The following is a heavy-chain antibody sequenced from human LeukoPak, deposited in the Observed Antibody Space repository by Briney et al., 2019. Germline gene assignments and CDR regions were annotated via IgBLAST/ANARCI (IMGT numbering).Heavy chain of an antibody. Sequence: GGSLRLSCAASGFTFSGYAMSWVRQAPGKGLEWVSAISGSGGSTYYADSVKGRFTISRDNSKNTLYLQMNSLRAEDTAVYYCAMSVSSGYAPDYWGQGTLVTVSS. J-gene: IGHJ4*02. CDR3: AMSVSSGYAPDY. D-gene: IGHD6-19*01. V-gene: IGHV3-23*01. CDR1: GFTFSGYA. CDR2: ISGSGGST.